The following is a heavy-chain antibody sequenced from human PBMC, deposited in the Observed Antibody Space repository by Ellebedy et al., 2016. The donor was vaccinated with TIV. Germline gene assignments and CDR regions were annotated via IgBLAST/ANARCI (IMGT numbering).Heavy chain of an antibody. V-gene: IGHV3-23*01. CDR3: AKPARTDATDF. D-gene: IGHD4-17*01. J-gene: IGHJ4*02. CDR1: GFTFSSYA. Sequence: GESLKISXAASGFTFSSYAINWVRQSPGKGLEWVSSINGRGDRTYYADSVKGRFTISRDNSKNVIYLQMNGLRAEDTAIYYCAKPARTDATDFWGQGTLVTVSS. CDR2: INGRGDRT.